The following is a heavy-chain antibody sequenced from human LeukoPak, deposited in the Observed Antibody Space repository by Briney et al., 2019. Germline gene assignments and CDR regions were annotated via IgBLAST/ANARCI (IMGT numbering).Heavy chain of an antibody. CDR2: ISGSGGST. J-gene: IGHJ4*02. V-gene: IGHV3-23*01. D-gene: IGHD2-15*01. CDR3: AKMEVVVAATFFGPTKKYYFDY. CDR1: GFIFSNNA. Sequence: GGSLRLSCVASGFIFSNNAMSWVRQAPGKGLEWVSAISGSGGSTYYADSVKGRFTISRDNSKNTLYLQMNSLRAEDTAVYYCAKMEVVVAATFFGPTKKYYFDYWGQGTLVTVSS.